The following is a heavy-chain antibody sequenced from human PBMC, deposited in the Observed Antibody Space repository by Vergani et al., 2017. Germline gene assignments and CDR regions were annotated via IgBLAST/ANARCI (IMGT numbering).Heavy chain of an antibody. CDR1: GFTFSSHA. J-gene: IGHJ4*02. Sequence: EVQLLQSEGAVVQPGGSLRLSCVASGFTFSSHAMSWVRQGHGQGLEWVSSIKNTGDSTHYTASVKGRLTIARDNSKNTLYLKMNSPKVADTAVYYCGKGSDNYNWGQGTLVTVSS. CDR2: IKNTGDST. D-gene: IGHD5-24*01. V-gene: IGHV3-23*01. CDR3: GKGSDNYN.